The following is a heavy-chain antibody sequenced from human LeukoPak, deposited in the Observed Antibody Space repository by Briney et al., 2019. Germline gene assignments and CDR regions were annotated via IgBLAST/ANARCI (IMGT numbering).Heavy chain of an antibody. CDR1: GYTFTSYD. D-gene: IGHD4-17*01. V-gene: IGHV1-8*01. Sequence: GSVKVSCEASGYTFTSYDINWVRQATGQGLEWMGWMNPNSGNTGYAQKFQGRVTMTRNTSISTAYMELSSLRSEDTAVYYCARFTTTVTTDYWGQGTLVTVSS. CDR3: ARFTTTVTTDY. J-gene: IGHJ4*02. CDR2: MNPNSGNT.